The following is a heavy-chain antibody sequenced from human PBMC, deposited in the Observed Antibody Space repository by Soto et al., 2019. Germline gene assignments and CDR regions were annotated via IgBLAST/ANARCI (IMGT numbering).Heavy chain of an antibody. D-gene: IGHD4-17*01. CDR3: AGGGTVTTFYYYYGMDV. CDR1: GFTFSDYY. V-gene: IGHV3-11*01. Sequence: GGSQRLSCAASGFTFSDYYMSWIRQAPGKGLEWVSYISSSGSTIYYADSVKGRFTISRDNAKNSLYLQMNSLRAEDTAVYYCAGGGTVTTFYYYYGMDVWGQGTTVTVSS. J-gene: IGHJ6*02. CDR2: ISSSGSTI.